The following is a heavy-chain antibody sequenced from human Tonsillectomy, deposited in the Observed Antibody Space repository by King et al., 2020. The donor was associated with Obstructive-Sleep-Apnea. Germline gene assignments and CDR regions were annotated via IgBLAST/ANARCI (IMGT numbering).Heavy chain of an antibody. CDR1: GGSISTSSYY. Sequence: QLQESGPGLVKPSETLSLTCTLSGGSISTSSYYWGWIRQPPGKGLEWIGSIYYSGSTYYNPSLKSRVNISIDTSKNQFSLKLSSVTAADTAVYYCARESRDYEPFDMWGQGTMVTVSS. V-gene: IGHV4-39*07. CDR2: IYYSGST. J-gene: IGHJ3*02. D-gene: IGHD4-17*01. CDR3: ARESRDYEPFDM.